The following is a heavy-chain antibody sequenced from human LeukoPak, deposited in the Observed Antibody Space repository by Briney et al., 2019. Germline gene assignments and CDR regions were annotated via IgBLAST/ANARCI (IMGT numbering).Heavy chain of an antibody. CDR2: IYYSGST. D-gene: IGHD6-13*01. Sequence: SETLSLTCIVSGDSISSYYWTWIRQPPGKGLEWIGYIYYSGSTNYNPSLKSRVTISVDTSKNQFSLKLSSVTAADTAVYYCAREAAVARHCYYGMDVWGQGTTVTVSS. J-gene: IGHJ6*02. V-gene: IGHV4-59*01. CDR3: AREAAVARHCYYGMDV. CDR1: GDSISSYY.